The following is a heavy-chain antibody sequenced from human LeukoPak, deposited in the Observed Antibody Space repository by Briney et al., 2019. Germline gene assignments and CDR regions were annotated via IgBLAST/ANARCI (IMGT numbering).Heavy chain of an antibody. CDR1: GGSFSGYY. Sequence: ETLSLTCAVYGGSFSGYYWSWIRQPPGKGLEWIGEINHSGSTNYNPSLKSRVTISVDMSKNQFSLKLSSVTAADTAVYYCARERSGSEIFARSFDIWGQGTMVTVSS. J-gene: IGHJ3*02. V-gene: IGHV4-34*01. CDR3: ARERSGSEIFARSFDI. CDR2: INHSGST. D-gene: IGHD3-3*01.